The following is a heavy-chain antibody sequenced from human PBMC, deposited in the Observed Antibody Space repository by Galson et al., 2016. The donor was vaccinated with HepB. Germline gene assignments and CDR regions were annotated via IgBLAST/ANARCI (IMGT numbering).Heavy chain of an antibody. D-gene: IGHD4-17*01. CDR3: ARDVRVAHYGPAAGRFDP. Sequence: SLRLSCAASGFTFSDYYMNWIRQAPGKGLEWVSYISSSSSYTNYADSVKGRFTISRDNAKNSLYLQMNSLRAEDTAVYYCARDVRVAHYGPAAGRFDPWGQGTLVTVSS. CDR1: GFTFSDYY. CDR2: ISSSSSYT. V-gene: IGHV3-11*06. J-gene: IGHJ5*02.